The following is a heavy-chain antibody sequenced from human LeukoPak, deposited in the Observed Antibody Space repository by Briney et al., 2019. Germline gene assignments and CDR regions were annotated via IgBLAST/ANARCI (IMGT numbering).Heavy chain of an antibody. CDR2: IYPGDSDT. CDR1: GYSFTSYW. J-gene: IGHJ4*02. D-gene: IGHD2-15*01. V-gene: IGHV5-51*01. Sequence: GESLKISCKGSGYSFTSYWIGWVRQMPGKGLEWMGIIYPGDSDTRYSPSFQGQVTISADKSISTAYRQWSSLKASDTAMYYCARHRYCSGGSCYRLDYWGQGTLVTVSS. CDR3: ARHRYCSGGSCYRLDY.